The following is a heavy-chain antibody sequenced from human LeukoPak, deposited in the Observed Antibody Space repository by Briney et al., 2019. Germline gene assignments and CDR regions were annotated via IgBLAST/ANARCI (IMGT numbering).Heavy chain of an antibody. Sequence: ASVKVSCKASGGTFSSYAISWVRQAPGQGLEWMGRIIPILGIANYAQKFQGRVTITADKSTSTAYMELSSLRSEDTAVYYCAREVDYDFWSGYYDYWGQGTLVTVSS. CDR1: GGTFSSYA. CDR3: AREVDYDFWSGYYDY. D-gene: IGHD3-3*01. CDR2: IIPILGIA. V-gene: IGHV1-69*04. J-gene: IGHJ4*02.